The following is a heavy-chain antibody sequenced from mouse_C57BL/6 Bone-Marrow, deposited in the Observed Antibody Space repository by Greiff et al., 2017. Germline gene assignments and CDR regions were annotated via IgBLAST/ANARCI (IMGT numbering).Heavy chain of an antibody. CDR3: ARSLLGRGDY. CDR2: INPNNGGT. J-gene: IGHJ2*01. D-gene: IGHD4-1*01. CDR1: GYTFTDYY. Sequence: EVQLQQSGPELVKPGASVKISCKASGYTFTDYYMNWVKQSHGKSLEWIGDINPNNGGTSYNQKFKGKATLTVDKSSSTAYMELRSLTSEDSAVYYCARSLLGRGDYWGQGTTLTVSS. V-gene: IGHV1-26*01.